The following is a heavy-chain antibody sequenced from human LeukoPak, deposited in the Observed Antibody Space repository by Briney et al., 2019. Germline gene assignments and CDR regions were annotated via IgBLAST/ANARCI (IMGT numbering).Heavy chain of an antibody. D-gene: IGHD3-10*01. CDR3: AGQIYATMVRVVLNWFDP. CDR2: IYYSGST. Sequence: SETLSLTCTVSGGYISSSTYYWGWIRQPPGKGLEWIGSIYYSGSTYYNPSLKSRVTISIDTSKNQFSLKLSSVTAADTAVYYCAGQIYATMVRVVLNWFDPWGQGTLVTVSS. J-gene: IGHJ5*02. CDR1: GGYISSSTYY. V-gene: IGHV4-39*01.